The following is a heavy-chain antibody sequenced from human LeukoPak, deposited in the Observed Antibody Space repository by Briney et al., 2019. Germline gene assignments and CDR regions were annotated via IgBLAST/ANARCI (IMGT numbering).Heavy chain of an antibody. J-gene: IGHJ6*02. CDR2: ISYDGSNK. CDR3: ATSGATIHYYYYGMDV. CDR1: GFTFSSYA. V-gene: IGHV3-30-3*01. D-gene: IGHD1-26*01. Sequence: GGSLRLSCAASGFTFSSYAMHWVRQAPGKGLEWVAVISYDGSNKYYADSVKGRFTISRDNSKNTLYLQMNSLRAEDTAVYYCATSGATIHYYYYGMDVWGQGTTVTVSS.